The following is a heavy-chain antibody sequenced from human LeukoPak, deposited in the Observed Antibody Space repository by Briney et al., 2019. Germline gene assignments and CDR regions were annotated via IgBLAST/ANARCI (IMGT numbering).Heavy chain of an antibody. J-gene: IGHJ3*02. CDR1: GTSISSYY. D-gene: IGHD3-16*01. CDR2: IYYSGNT. V-gene: IGHV4-59*12. Sequence: PSGTLSLTCTVSGTSISSYYWNWIRQPPGKGLEWIGYIYYSGNTNYNPSLKSRVTMSLDTSKNQLSLTVTSVTAADTAVYYCGRFRNFVSDIWGRGTMVTVSS. CDR3: GRFRNFVSDI.